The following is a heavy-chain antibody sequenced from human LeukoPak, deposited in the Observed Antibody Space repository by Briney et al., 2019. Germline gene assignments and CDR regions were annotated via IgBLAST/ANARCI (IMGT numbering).Heavy chain of an antibody. J-gene: IGHJ4*02. D-gene: IGHD2-15*01. CDR1: GYTFIGYY. V-gene: IGHV1-2*02. Sequence: ASVKVSFKASGYTFIGYYLHWVRQAPGQGLEWMGWINPHNGDTNYAQKFQGRVTMTRDTSITTAYMELSRLKSDDTAVYYCATVRDIVVGGGPYYFDYWGQGTLVTVSS. CDR2: INPHNGDT. CDR3: ATVRDIVVGGGPYYFDY.